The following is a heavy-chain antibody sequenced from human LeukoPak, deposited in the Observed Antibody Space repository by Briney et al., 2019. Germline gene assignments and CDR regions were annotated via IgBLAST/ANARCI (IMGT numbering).Heavy chain of an antibody. CDR3: ARHSPSKVGFDY. J-gene: IGHJ4*02. D-gene: IGHD1-26*01. Sequence: PSETLSLTCTASDASISSYSWSWIRQPPGKGLEWIGYIYNIGSSNYNPSLKSRVTISADTSKNQFSLKLNSVTAADTAVYYCARHSPSKVGFDYWGQGTLVTVSS. CDR2: IYNIGSS. V-gene: IGHV4-59*08. CDR1: DASISSYS.